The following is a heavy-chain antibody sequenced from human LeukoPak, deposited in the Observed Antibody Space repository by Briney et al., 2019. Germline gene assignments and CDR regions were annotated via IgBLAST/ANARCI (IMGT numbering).Heavy chain of an antibody. D-gene: IGHD6-13*01. CDR3: ARDLLRGESGSWFEGFDI. Sequence: SRTLSLTCTVSGGSISSGPYYWNWIRQPAGKGLEWIGRISTRGSTNYNTSLKSRLTLSLDTSNNQFSLSLNSVTAADTAIYYCARDLLRGESGSWFEGFDIWGQGTMVTVSS. CDR1: GGSISSGPYY. CDR2: ISTRGST. V-gene: IGHV4-61*02. J-gene: IGHJ3*02.